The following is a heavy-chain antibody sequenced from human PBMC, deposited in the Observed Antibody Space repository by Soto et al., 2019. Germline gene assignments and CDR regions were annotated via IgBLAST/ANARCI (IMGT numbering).Heavy chain of an antibody. V-gene: IGHV1-18*01. CDR3: ARGVAYGSGSYYYFAY. CDR2: ISAYNGNT. Sequence: QVQLVQSGAEVKKPGASVKVSCKASGYTFTSYGISWVRQAPGQGLEWMGWISAYNGNTNYAQKLQGRVTMTTDTATSTADREVRSLRSDDTAVYYGARGVAYGSGSYYYFAYWGQGTLVTVSS. J-gene: IGHJ4*02. CDR1: GYTFTSYG. D-gene: IGHD3-10*01.